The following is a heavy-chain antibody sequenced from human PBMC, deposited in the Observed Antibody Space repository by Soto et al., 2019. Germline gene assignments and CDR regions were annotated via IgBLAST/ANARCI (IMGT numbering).Heavy chain of an antibody. D-gene: IGHD5-12*01. CDR3: AKASSTISPDY. Sequence: EVQLLESGGGLVQPGGSLRLSCAASGFTFTDYAMTWVRQAPGKGLEWVSSISGSASSTFYAGSVKGRFTISRDNSRNTVSLQMNSLRAVDTAVYYCAKASSTISPDYWGQGTLVTVSS. CDR2: ISGSASST. CDR1: GFTFTDYA. V-gene: IGHV3-23*01. J-gene: IGHJ4*02.